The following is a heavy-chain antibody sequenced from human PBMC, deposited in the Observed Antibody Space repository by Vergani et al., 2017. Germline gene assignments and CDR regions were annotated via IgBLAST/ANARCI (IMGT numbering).Heavy chain of an antibody. CDR1: GYRFTSYW. D-gene: IGHD2-2*01. Sequence: EVQLVPSGAEVKKPGESLKISCKGSGYRFTSYWIGWVRQMPGKGLEWMGIIYPGDSDNRYSPSFQGQVTISADKSISTAYLQWSSLKSSDTAMYYCARHPGGYCSSTSCYPLWWFDPWGQGTLVTVSS. CDR3: ARHPGGYCSSTSCYPLWWFDP. V-gene: IGHV5-51*01. CDR2: IYPGDSDN. J-gene: IGHJ5*02.